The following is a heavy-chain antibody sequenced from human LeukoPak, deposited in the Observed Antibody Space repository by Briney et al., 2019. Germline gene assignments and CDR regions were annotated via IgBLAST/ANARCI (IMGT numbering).Heavy chain of an antibody. Sequence: ASVKVSCKASGYTFTSYGISWVRQAPGQGLEWMGWISAYNGNTNYAQKLQGRVTMTTDTSTSTAYMELRSLRSDDTAVYYCAGEEKGSWYEGGVDPWGQGTLVTVSS. D-gene: IGHD6-13*01. CDR2: ISAYNGNT. J-gene: IGHJ5*02. CDR1: GYTFTSYG. V-gene: IGHV1-18*01. CDR3: AGEEKGSWYEGGVDP.